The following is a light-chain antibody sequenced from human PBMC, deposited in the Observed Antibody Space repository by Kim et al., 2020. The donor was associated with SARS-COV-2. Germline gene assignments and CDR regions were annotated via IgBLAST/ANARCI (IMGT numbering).Light chain of an antibody. Sequence: GQSVTISCTGTSSDVGAYNYVSWYQQHPGKAPKLMIYDVTNRPSGVSNRFSGSKSGKTASLTISGLQAEDEGDYYCSSYTTSNTLVFGGGTQLTVL. J-gene: IGLJ2*01. CDR1: SSDVGAYNY. CDR3: SSYTTSNTLV. V-gene: IGLV2-14*03. CDR2: DVT.